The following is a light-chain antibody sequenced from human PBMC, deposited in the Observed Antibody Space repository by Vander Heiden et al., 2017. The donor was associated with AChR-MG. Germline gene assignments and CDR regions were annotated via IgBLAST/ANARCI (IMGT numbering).Light chain of an antibody. CDR2: GAS. V-gene: IGKV3-20*01. J-gene: IGKJ1*01. CDR3: HQDGTSPWT. Sequence: EIVLTQSPDTLSLSPGERATLSCRAGQSVSSSYLAWYQQKPGQAPRLLVYGASNRATGIPDRFSGSGSGTDFTLTISRLEPEDFAVYYCHQDGTSPWTFGQGTKVEMK. CDR1: QSVSSSY.